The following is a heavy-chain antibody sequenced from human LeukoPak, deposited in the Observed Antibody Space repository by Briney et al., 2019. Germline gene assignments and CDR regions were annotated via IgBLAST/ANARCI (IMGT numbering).Heavy chain of an antibody. D-gene: IGHD2-2*01. CDR3: ARADCSSTSCYGRLIDY. Sequence: SETLSLTCAVYGGSFSGYYWSWIRQPPGKGLEWIGEINHSGSTNYNPSLKSRVTISVDTSKNQFSLKLSSVTAADTAVYYCARADCSSTSCYGRLIDYWGQGTLVTVSS. J-gene: IGHJ4*02. V-gene: IGHV4-34*01. CDR1: GGSFSGYY. CDR2: INHSGST.